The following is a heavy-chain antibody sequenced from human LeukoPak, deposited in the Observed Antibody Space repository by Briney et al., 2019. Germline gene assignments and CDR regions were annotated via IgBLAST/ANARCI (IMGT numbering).Heavy chain of an antibody. CDR3: ARVGVPTVTTLDY. D-gene: IGHD4-4*01. CDR2: INPNSGGT. V-gene: IGHV1-2*02. CDR1: GYTFTGYY. Sequence: GASVNVSCKASGYTFTGYYMHWVRQAPGQGLEWMGWINPNSGGTNYAQKLQGRVTMTRDTSISTAYMELSRLRSDDTAVYYCARVGVPTVTTLDYWGEGSLVTVSS. J-gene: IGHJ4*02.